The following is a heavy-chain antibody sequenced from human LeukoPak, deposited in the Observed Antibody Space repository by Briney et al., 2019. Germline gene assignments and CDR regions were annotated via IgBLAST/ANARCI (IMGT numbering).Heavy chain of an antibody. CDR2: INHSGST. Sequence: PSETLSLTCAVYGGSFSGYYWSWIRQPPGKGLEWIGEINHSGSTNYNPSLKSRVTISVDTSKNQFSLKLSSVTAADTAVYYCARGDTLGYCSSTSCYISNWLDPWGQGTLVTVSS. CDR3: ARGDTLGYCSSTSCYISNWLDP. CDR1: GGSFSGYY. J-gene: IGHJ5*02. D-gene: IGHD2-2*02. V-gene: IGHV4-34*01.